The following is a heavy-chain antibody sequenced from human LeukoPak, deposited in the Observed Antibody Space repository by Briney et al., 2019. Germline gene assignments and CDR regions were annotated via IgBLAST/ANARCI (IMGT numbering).Heavy chain of an antibody. V-gene: IGHV1-69*05. J-gene: IGHJ4*02. CDR2: IIPIFGTA. CDR1: GGTFSSYA. CDR3: ARETPCGGDCYSSH. Sequence: ASVKVSCKASGGTFSSYAISWVRQAPRQGLEWMGGIIPIFGTANYAQKFQGRVTITTDESTSTAYMELSSLRSEDTAVYYCARETPCGGDCYSSHWGQGTLVTVSS. D-gene: IGHD2-21*02.